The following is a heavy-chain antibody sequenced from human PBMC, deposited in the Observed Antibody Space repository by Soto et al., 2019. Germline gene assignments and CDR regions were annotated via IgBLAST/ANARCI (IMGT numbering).Heavy chain of an antibody. J-gene: IGHJ4*02. Sequence: QMQLQESGPGLVKPSETLSLICTVSSGSITSEQRWSWVRQPPGKGLEWIGEIHHSGSTNENPSLRGRGTHAGGQAQNQFPPKLNSGAGADTAVYFCARSFGWYAIDHWGQGTLVIVSS. D-gene: IGHD6-19*01. CDR3: ARSFGWYAIDH. CDR2: IHHSGST. CDR1: SGSITSEQR. V-gene: IGHV4-4*02.